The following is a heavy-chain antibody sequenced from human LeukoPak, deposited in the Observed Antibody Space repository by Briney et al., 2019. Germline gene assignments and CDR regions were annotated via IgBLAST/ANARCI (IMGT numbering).Heavy chain of an antibody. V-gene: IGHV3-48*02. CDR1: GFTFSSYS. CDR3: ARVPYSTGAFDY. Sequence: PGGSLRLSCAAYGFTFSSYSMNWVRQAPGKGLEWISYISSSSSTIYYTDSVKGRFTISRDNAKNSLYLQMNSLRDEDTALYYCARVPYSTGAFDYWGQGALVTVSS. D-gene: IGHD6-19*01. J-gene: IGHJ4*02. CDR2: ISSSSSTI.